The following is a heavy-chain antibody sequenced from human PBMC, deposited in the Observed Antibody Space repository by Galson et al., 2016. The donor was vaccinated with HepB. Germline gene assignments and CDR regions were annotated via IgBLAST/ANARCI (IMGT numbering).Heavy chain of an antibody. D-gene: IGHD5-24*01. CDR1: GYSFTSFY. CDR2: INPSGGST. Sequence: SVKVSCKASGYSFTSFYMHWVRQAPGQGPEWMGIINPSGGSTQYAQKFQGRVIMTRDTSSSTAYMEVRSLRSEDTAVYYCARDRLLHGGYNWPSMTQAFDIWGQGTMVTVSS. J-gene: IGHJ3*02. CDR3: ARDRLLHGGYNWPSMTQAFDI. V-gene: IGHV1-46*01.